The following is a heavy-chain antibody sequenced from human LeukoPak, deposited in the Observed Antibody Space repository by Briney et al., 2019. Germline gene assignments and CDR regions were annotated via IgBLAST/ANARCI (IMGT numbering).Heavy chain of an antibody. CDR1: GFTFSSYS. CDR3: ARTYCSSTSCYEGYQEFDY. J-gene: IGHJ4*02. V-gene: IGHV3-21*01. CDR2: ISSSSSYI. Sequence: NPGGSLRLSCAASGFTFSSYSMNWVRQAPGKGLEWVSSISSSSSYIYYADSVKGRFTISRDNAKNSLYLQMNSLRAEDTAVYYCARTYCSSTSCYEGYQEFDYWGQGTLVTVSS. D-gene: IGHD2-2*01.